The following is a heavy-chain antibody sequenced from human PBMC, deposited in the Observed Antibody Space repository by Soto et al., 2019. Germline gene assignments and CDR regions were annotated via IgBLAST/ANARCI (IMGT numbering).Heavy chain of an antibody. V-gene: IGHV3-30*18. CDR2: ISYDGSYQ. D-gene: IGHD1-26*01. CDR3: AQDARSGSVTRPDH. J-gene: IGHJ4*02. Sequence: QAQLVESGGGEVQPGRSLRLSCADSGFTFKSYGMHWVRQAPGKGLEWVAVISYDGSYQYYSDSVKGRFTISRDNSKNTLNLQMNSLRVEDSALYYCAQDARSGSVTRPDHWGQGTLVTVSS. CDR1: GFTFKSYG.